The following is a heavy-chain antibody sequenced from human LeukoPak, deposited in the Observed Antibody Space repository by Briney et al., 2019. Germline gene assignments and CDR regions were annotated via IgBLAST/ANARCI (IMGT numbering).Heavy chain of an antibody. D-gene: IGHD6-19*01. V-gene: IGHV3-30*03. CDR3: ARTREQWQVLDY. CDR2: ISHEGSYQ. CDR1: GLSFGRYG. J-gene: IGHJ4*02. Sequence: PGGSLRLSCAASGLSFGRYGMHWVRQAPGKGLEWVAVISHEGSYQYYADSVKGRFTISRDNSKNMVYLQLNSLRAEDTAVYYCARTREQWQVLDYWGQGTLVTVPS.